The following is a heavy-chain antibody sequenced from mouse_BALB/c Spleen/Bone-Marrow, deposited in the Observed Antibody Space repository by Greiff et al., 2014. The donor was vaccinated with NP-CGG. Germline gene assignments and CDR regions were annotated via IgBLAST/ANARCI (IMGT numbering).Heavy chain of an antibody. CDR2: ISYSGST. D-gene: IGHD2-4*01. CDR1: GYSITSDYA. J-gene: IGHJ2*01. V-gene: IGHV3-2*02. CDR3: TRYDYDGVDY. Sequence: VQLQQSGPGLVKPSQSLSLTCTVTGYSITSDYAWNWMRQFPGNKLEWMGYISYSGSTSYNPSLKSRISITRDTSKNQFFLQLNSVTAEDTATYYCTRYDYDGVDYWGQGTTLTVSS.